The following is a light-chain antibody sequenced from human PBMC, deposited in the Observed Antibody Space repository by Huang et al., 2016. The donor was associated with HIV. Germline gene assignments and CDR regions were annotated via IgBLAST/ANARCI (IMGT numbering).Light chain of an antibody. CDR3: QQYNNWPPLT. Sequence: EVVMTQSPHTLSVSPGERATLSCRASQSISSNLAWYQQKPGQAPRLLIYRASARAAGVPARFSGSGSGTEFTLTISSLQSEDFAIYYCQQYNNWPPLTFGGGTKVEI. CDR1: QSISSN. CDR2: RAS. J-gene: IGKJ4*01. V-gene: IGKV3-15*01.